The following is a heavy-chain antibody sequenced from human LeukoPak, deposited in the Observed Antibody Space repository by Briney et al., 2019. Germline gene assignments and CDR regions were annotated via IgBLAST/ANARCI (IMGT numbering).Heavy chain of an antibody. V-gene: IGHV1-2*06. D-gene: IGHD3-10*01. CDR1: GYTFTGYY. CDR3: ARDLSITMVRAPFY. CDR2: INPNSGGT. J-gene: IGHJ4*02. Sequence: ASVKVSCKASGYTFTGYYMHWVRQAPGQGLEWMGRINPNSGGTNYAQKFQGRVTMTRDTSISTAYMELSRLRSDDTAVYYCARDLSITMVRAPFYWGPGTPVTVSS.